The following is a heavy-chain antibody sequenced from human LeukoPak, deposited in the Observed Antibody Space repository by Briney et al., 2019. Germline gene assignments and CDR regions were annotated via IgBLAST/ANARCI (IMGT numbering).Heavy chain of an antibody. CDR2: IYTSGST. V-gene: IGHV4-4*07. J-gene: IGHJ3*02. CDR1: GGSISSYY. CDR3: ARDLASYDILTVYSKDDALDI. D-gene: IGHD3-9*01. Sequence: PSETLSLTCTVSGGSISSYYWSWIRQPAGKGLEWIGRIYTSGSTNYNPSLKSRVTMSVDTSKNQFSLKLSSVTAADTAVYYCARDLASYDILTVYSKDDALDIWGHGTMVNDS.